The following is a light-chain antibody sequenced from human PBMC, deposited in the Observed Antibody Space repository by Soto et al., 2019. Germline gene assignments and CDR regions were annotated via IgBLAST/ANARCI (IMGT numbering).Light chain of an antibody. CDR1: QSINIY. Sequence: IPLTQSPSSLSASVGDRVNVTCRASQSINIYLNWYQQKPGKAPTLLIYGASTLQSVVPSRFSGGRSLTDFTLTITSLQTADFATYFRQQSYRSPYTFGQGTKLEI. J-gene: IGKJ2*01. CDR2: GAS. CDR3: QQSYRSPYT. V-gene: IGKV1-39*01.